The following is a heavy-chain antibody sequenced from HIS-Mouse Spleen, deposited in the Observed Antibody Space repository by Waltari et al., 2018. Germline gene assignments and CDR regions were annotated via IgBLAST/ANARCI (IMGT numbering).Heavy chain of an antibody. CDR3: ARGHDYSNYFDY. J-gene: IGHJ4*02. V-gene: IGHV1-8*01. D-gene: IGHD4-4*01. Sequence: QVQLVQSGAEVKKPGASVKVSCKASGYTFTSSDIYWLRQATGQGLEWMGWMNPNSGNTGYAQKFQGRVTMTRNTSISTAYMELSSLRSEDTAVYYCARGHDYSNYFDYWGQGTLVTVSS. CDR1: GYTFTSSD. CDR2: MNPNSGNT.